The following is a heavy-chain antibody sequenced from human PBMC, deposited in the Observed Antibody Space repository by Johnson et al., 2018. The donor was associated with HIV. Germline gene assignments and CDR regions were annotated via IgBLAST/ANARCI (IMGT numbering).Heavy chain of an antibody. CDR2: IRYDGSNT. Sequence: QVQLVESGGGVVQPGGSLRLSCAASGFTFSTYGMHWVRQAPGKGLEWVAFIRYDGSNTYYADSVKGRFTISRDNSKNTLYLQMNSLRPEDTAVYYCASTHSGSYYSAFDIWGRGTLVTVSS. J-gene: IGHJ3*02. CDR1: GFTFSTYG. V-gene: IGHV3-30*02. D-gene: IGHD1-26*01. CDR3: ASTHSGSYYSAFDI.